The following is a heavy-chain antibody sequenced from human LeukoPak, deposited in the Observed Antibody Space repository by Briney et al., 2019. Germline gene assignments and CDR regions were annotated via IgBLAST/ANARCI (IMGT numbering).Heavy chain of an antibody. D-gene: IGHD2-8*02. CDR3: TRVQAGRSGLMDV. J-gene: IGHJ6*02. CDR1: GFTLSGYW. CDR2: IDPDGITT. V-gene: IGHV3-74*01. Sequence: HSGGSLRLSCAASGFTLSGYWMHWVRQAPGEGLVWVSRIDPDGITTNYADYVKGRFTTSRDNARNTLYLQMNSLTAEDTALYYCTRVQAGRSGLMDVWGRGTTVTVSS.